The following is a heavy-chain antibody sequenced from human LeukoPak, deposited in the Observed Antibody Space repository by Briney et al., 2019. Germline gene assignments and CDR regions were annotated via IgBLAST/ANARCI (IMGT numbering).Heavy chain of an antibody. V-gene: IGHV4-39*07. Sequence: PSETLSLTCTVSGVSISSSSYSWGWVRQPPGKGLEWIGTISYSGSTYYNPSLKSRVTISVDTSKNQFSLKLSSVTAADTAVYYCARNVPIAVAADRIVYFDYWGQGTLVTVSS. CDR3: ARNVPIAVAADRIVYFDY. D-gene: IGHD6-19*01. J-gene: IGHJ4*02. CDR2: ISYSGST. CDR1: GVSISSSSYS.